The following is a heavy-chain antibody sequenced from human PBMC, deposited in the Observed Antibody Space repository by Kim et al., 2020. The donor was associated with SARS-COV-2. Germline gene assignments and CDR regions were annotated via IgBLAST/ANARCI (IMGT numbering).Heavy chain of an antibody. J-gene: IGHJ6*02. D-gene: IGHD6-13*01. CDR1: GFTFSSYS. Sequence: GGSLRLSCAASGFTFSSYSMNWVRQAPGKGLEWVSSISSSSSYIYYADSVKGRFTISRDNAKNSLYLQMNSLRAEDTAVYYCARDLAAAGDGYYYGMDVWGQGTTVTVSS. CDR3: ARDLAAAGDGYYYGMDV. V-gene: IGHV3-21*01. CDR2: ISSSSSYI.